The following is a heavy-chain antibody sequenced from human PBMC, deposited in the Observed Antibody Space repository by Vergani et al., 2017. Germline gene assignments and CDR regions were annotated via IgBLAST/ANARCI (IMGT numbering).Heavy chain of an antibody. CDR3: ARDAAYNWFDP. CDR1: GGSISSYY. V-gene: IGHV4-59*01. D-gene: IGHD6-25*01. J-gene: IGHJ5*02. CDR2: IYYSGST. Sequence: QVQLQESGPGLVKPSETLSLTCTVSGGSISSYYWSWIRPPPGKGLEWIGYIYYSGSTHYNPSLKSRVTISVDTSKNQFSLKLSSVTAADTAVYYCARDAAYNWFDPWGQGTLVTVSS.